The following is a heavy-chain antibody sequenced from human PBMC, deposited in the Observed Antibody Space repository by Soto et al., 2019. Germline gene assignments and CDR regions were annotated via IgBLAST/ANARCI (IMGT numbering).Heavy chain of an antibody. J-gene: IGHJ3*02. Sequence: GGSLRLSCAPSGFPFSSYPMTWVRQAPGKGLEWVSAISGSGGSTYYADSVKGRFTISRDNSKNTLYLQMNSLRAEDTAVYYCAKDRITMIVVVNLDAFDIWGQGTMVTVSS. V-gene: IGHV3-23*01. CDR2: ISGSGGST. CDR3: AKDRITMIVVVNLDAFDI. CDR1: GFPFSSYP. D-gene: IGHD3-22*01.